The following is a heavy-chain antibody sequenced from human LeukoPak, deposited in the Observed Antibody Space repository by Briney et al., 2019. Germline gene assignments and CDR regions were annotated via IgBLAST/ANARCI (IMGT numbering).Heavy chain of an antibody. J-gene: IGHJ3*02. D-gene: IGHD4-17*01. Sequence: SETLSLTCTVLGSAISSNTYYWGWIRQPPGKGLEWIASVYSTGRTYYNPSLNSRVTISVDTSKNQFSLKVNSVTAADTAVYYCARRATVTTSLFVFDIWGQGTTVTVSS. CDR3: ARRATVTTSLFVFDI. CDR1: GSAISSNTYY. V-gene: IGHV4-39*01. CDR2: VYSTGRT.